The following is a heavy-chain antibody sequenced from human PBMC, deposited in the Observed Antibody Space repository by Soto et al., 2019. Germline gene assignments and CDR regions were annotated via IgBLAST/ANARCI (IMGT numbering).Heavy chain of an antibody. CDR2: MNPNSGNT. J-gene: IGHJ4*02. CDR3: AINYGDYVCGY. Sequence: ASVKVCCEASGYTFTSYDINWVRQATGQGLEWMGWMNPNSGNTGYAQKFQGRVTMTRNTSISTAYMELSSLRSEDTAVYYCAINYGDYVCGYWGQGTLVTVHS. CDR1: GYTFTSYD. D-gene: IGHD4-17*01. V-gene: IGHV1-8*01.